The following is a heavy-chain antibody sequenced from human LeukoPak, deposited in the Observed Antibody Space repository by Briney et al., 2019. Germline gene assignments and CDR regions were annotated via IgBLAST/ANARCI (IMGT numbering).Heavy chain of an antibody. CDR1: GGTLSSYA. V-gene: IGHV1-69*01. J-gene: IGHJ4*02. Sequence: SVKVSCKASGGTLSSYAISWVRQAPGQGLEWMGGIIPIFGTANYAQKFQGRVTITADESTSTAYMELSSLRSEDTAVYYCASGGPDIVVVPAAPTAFDYWGQGTLVTVSS. D-gene: IGHD2-2*01. CDR3: ASGGPDIVVVPAAPTAFDY. CDR2: IIPIFGTA.